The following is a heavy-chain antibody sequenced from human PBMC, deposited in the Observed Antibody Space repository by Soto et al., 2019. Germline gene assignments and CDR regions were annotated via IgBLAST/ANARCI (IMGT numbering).Heavy chain of an antibody. Sequence: QVQLQESGPGLVKPSETLSLTCTVSGVSISDSYWSWIRQPPGQGLEFIGYSYYSWSTNYNPPLKTRVTMSVDTSKNQFSLRLSSVTAADTAVYYCARLGVRGWYDAFDIWGQGTMVTVSS. D-gene: IGHD6-19*01. J-gene: IGHJ3*02. CDR1: GVSISDSY. CDR2: SYYSWST. CDR3: ARLGVRGWYDAFDI. V-gene: IGHV4-59*01.